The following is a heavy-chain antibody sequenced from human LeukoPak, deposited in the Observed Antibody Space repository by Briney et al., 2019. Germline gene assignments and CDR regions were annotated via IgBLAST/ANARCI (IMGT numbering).Heavy chain of an antibody. CDR1: GGSISTYY. Sequence: SETLSLTCTVSGGSISTYYWNWIRQPPGKGLEWIGYIYYSGATNYNPSLKSRVTISVDTSKNQFSLKLSSVTAADTAVYYCARGTAAAAPFDYWGQGTLVTVSS. D-gene: IGHD6-13*01. CDR3: ARGTAAAAPFDY. J-gene: IGHJ4*02. CDR2: IYYSGAT. V-gene: IGHV4-59*01.